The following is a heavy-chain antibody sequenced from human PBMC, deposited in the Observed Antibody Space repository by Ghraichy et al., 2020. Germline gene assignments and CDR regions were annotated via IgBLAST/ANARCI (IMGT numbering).Heavy chain of an antibody. CDR2: IYYSGST. CDR3: ASLTVTYYGMDV. D-gene: IGHD4-17*01. V-gene: IGHV4-31*03. J-gene: IGHJ6*02. CDR1: GGSISSGGYY. Sequence: SETLSLTCTVSGGSISSGGYYWSWIRQHPGKGLEWIGYIYYSGSTYYNPSLKSRVTISVDTSKNQFSLKLSSVTAADTAVYYCASLTVTYYGMDVWGQGITVTVSS.